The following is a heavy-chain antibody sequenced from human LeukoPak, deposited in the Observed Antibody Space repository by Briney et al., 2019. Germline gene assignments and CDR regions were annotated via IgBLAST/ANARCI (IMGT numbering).Heavy chain of an antibody. CDR1: GGSIISHY. CDR2: IYYSGST. V-gene: IGHV4-59*11. CDR3: ASGGNWNRFDY. J-gene: IGHJ4*02. Sequence: SETLSLTCTVSGGSIISHYWSWIRQPPGKGLEWIGYIYYSGSTNYNPSLKSRVTISVHTSKTQFSLKLSSVTAADTAVYYCASGGNWNRFDYWGQGTLVTVSS. D-gene: IGHD4-23*01.